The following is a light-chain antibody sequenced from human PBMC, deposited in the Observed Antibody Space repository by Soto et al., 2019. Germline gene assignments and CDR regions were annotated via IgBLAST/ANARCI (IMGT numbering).Light chain of an antibody. V-gene: IGKV3-11*01. Sequence: EIVLKQSPATLTLSPGERATLSCRASQSLTNHLAWYQQKPGQAPSLLIYDSFNRAIGIPVRFSGSGSGTDFTLSISSLECEDFAVYYCQLRGSWPLTVGQGNNVEI. CDR3: QLRGSWPLT. J-gene: IGKJ1*01. CDR1: QSLTNH. CDR2: DSF.